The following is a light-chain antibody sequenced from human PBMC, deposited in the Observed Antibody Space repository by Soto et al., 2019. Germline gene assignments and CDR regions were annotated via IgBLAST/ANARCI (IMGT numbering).Light chain of an antibody. CDR1: SSDVGGYHY. Sequence: QSALTQPRSVSGSPGQSVTIACTGTSSDVGGYHYVSWYQQHPGKAPKLMIYDVSKRPSGVPDRFSGSKSGNTASLTISVLQAEDEADYYCCSYAGSYKGYVFGTGTKLTVL. V-gene: IGLV2-11*01. CDR3: CSYAGSYKGYV. J-gene: IGLJ1*01. CDR2: DVS.